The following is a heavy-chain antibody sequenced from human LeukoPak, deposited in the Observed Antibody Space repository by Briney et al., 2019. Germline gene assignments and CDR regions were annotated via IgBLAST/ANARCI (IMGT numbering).Heavy chain of an antibody. CDR2: INAGNGNT. CDR1: GYTFSSYA. CDR3: ARDGYSSGWVKYYFDY. D-gene: IGHD6-19*01. V-gene: IGHV1-3*01. Sequence: GASVKVSCKASGYTFSSYAMNWVRQAPGQRLEWMGWINAGNGNTKYSQKFQGRVTITRDTSASTAYMELSSLRSEDTAVYYCARDGYSSGWVKYYFDYWGQGTLVTVSS. J-gene: IGHJ4*02.